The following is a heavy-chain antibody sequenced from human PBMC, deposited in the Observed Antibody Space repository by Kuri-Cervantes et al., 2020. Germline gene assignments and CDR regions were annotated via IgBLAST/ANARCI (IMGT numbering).Heavy chain of an antibody. CDR1: GYIFTGAY. J-gene: IGHJ5*02. D-gene: IGHD1-26*01. CDR2: IDPNTGGT. CDR3: VRGGGRGGFDP. V-gene: IGHV1-2*02. Sequence: ASVKVSCKASGYIFTGAYMHWVRQAPGQGLEYMGWIDPNTGGTNFAQKFQGRVTMTRDTSISTVYMDLSGLRSDDTAVYYCVRGGGRGGFDPWGQGTLVTVSS.